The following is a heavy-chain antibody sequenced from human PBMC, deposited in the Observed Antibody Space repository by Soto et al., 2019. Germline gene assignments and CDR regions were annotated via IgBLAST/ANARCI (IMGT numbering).Heavy chain of an antibody. J-gene: IGHJ4*02. CDR1: GFSLTSSGVG. CDR2: AYWDDDR. CDR3: ARFPGTAGSFDY. V-gene: IGHV2-5*02. D-gene: IGHD2-21*02. Sequence: QITLKESGPTVVKPTQTLTLTCTVSGFSLTSSGVGVGWVRQPPGKALEFLTLAYWDDDRRYSSSLRSRLTITKDTSKNQVVLTITNMGPVDTATYYCARFPGTAGSFDYWGQGTLVTVSS.